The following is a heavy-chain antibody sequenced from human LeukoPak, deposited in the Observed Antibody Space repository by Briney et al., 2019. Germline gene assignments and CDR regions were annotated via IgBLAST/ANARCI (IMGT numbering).Heavy chain of an antibody. J-gene: IGHJ4*02. D-gene: IGHD6-13*01. CDR3: ARAKGIAAAVLDY. V-gene: IGHV3-30-3*01. CDR2: ISYDGSNK. CDR1: GFTFSSYA. Sequence: GRSLRLSCAASGFTFSSYAMHWVRQAPGKGLEWVAVISYDGSNKYYADSVKGRLTISRDNSKNTLYLQMNSLRAEDTAVYYCARAKGIAAAVLDYWGQGTLVTVSS.